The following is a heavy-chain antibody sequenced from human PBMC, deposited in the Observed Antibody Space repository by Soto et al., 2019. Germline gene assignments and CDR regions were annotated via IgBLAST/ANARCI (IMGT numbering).Heavy chain of an antibody. D-gene: IGHD2-15*01. Sequence: PSETLSLTCTVSGGSISSGDYYWSWIRQPPGKGLEWIGNIYYSGSTYYNPSLKSRVTISIDTSKNQFSLKLSSVTAADTAVYYCGASPCSGGSCNDNWFDPWGQGTLVTVSS. CDR2: IYYSGST. CDR1: GGSISSGDYY. V-gene: IGHV4-30-4*02. CDR3: GASPCSGGSCNDNWFDP. J-gene: IGHJ5*02.